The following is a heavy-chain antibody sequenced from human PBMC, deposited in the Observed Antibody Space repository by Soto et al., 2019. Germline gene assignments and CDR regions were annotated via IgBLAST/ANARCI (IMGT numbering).Heavy chain of an antibody. CDR3: ARALEMATIGTFDI. Sequence: EVQLVESGGGLVQPGESLRLSCAVSGFTVSSNYMNWVRQAPGKGLEWVSVIHSGASTYYADSVKDRFIISRDYSKNTLYLQMNSLRVEDTATYYCARALEMATIGTFDIWGRGTMVTVSS. V-gene: IGHV3-66*01. J-gene: IGHJ3*02. D-gene: IGHD5-12*01. CDR1: GFTVSSNY. CDR2: IHSGAST.